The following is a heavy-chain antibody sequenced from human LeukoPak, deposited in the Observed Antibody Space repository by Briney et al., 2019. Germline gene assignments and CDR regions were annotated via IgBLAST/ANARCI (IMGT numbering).Heavy chain of an antibody. Sequence: ASVKVSCKASGYTFTGYYMHWVRQAPGQGLEWMGWINPNRGGTNYAPKFQGRVTMTRDTSISTAYMELSRLRSDDTAVYYCARDQDCSGGSCYSAAFNIWGQGTMVTVSS. D-gene: IGHD2-15*01. V-gene: IGHV1-2*02. J-gene: IGHJ3*02. CDR3: ARDQDCSGGSCYSAAFNI. CDR1: GYTFTGYY. CDR2: INPNRGGT.